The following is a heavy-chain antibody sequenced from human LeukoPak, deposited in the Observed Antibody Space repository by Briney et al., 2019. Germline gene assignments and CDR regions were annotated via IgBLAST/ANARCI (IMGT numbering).Heavy chain of an antibody. D-gene: IGHD5-24*01. CDR2: IGGSGAGT. CDR1: GFTFSSSA. CDR3: ARQFYYFDF. Sequence: GGSLRLSCAASGFTFSSSAMSWVRQAPGKGLEWVSGIGGSGAGTYYAVSVKGRFTISRDNSKNTLYLQMNSLRAEDTAVYYCARQFYYFDFWGQGTLVTVSS. V-gene: IGHV3-23*01. J-gene: IGHJ4*02.